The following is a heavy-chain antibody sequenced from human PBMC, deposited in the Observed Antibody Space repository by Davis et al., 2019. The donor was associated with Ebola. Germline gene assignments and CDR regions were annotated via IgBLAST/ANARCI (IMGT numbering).Heavy chain of an antibody. Sequence: GESLKISCQGSGYSFTYYWIGWVRQMPGKGLEWMGIIYPGDSDTRYSPSFQGQVTISADKSISTAYLQWSSLKASDTAMYYCARRQGFFDSSSSTWDYWGQGTLVTVSS. CDR1: GYSFTYYW. D-gene: IGHD6-6*01. CDR3: ARRQGFFDSSSSTWDY. J-gene: IGHJ4*02. V-gene: IGHV5-51*01. CDR2: IYPGDSDT.